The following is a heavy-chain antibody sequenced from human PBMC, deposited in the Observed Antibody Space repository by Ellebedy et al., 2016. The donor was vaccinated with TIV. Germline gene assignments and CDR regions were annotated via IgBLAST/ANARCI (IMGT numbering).Heavy chain of an antibody. V-gene: IGHV1-46*01. CDR1: GYTFTRYYF. CDR2: INPGDGTT. CDR3: ARGSRYSGSYNFDH. J-gene: IGHJ4*02. Sequence: AASVKVSCKASGYTFTRYYFMHWVRQAPGQGLEWMGIINPGDGTTTYARKFQGRLTMTRDTSTSTFYMELGSLRSEDTAVYYCARGSRYSGSYNFDHWGQGSLVTVSS. D-gene: IGHD1-26*01.